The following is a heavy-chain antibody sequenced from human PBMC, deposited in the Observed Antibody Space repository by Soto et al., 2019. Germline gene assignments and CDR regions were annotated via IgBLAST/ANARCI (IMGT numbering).Heavy chain of an antibody. CDR1: GFTFSSYG. D-gene: IGHD6-13*01. J-gene: IGHJ1*01. CDR2: ISYDGSNK. CDR3: AVPQYSSSWYGFFQH. Sequence: QVQLVESGGGVVQPGRSLRLSCAASGFTFSSYGMHWVRQAPDKGLEWVAVISYDGSNKYYPDSVKGRFTISRDNSKNTLYLQMNSLRAEDTAMYYCAVPQYSSSWYGFFQHWGQGTLVTVSS. V-gene: IGHV3-30*03.